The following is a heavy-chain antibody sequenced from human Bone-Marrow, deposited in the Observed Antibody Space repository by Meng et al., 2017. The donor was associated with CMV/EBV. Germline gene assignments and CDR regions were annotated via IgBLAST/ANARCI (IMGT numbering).Heavy chain of an antibody. J-gene: IGHJ6*02. CDR3: ARAAPWEYYHGMDV. CDR1: GGSISSYY. Sequence: GSLRLSCTVSGGSISSYYWSWIRQPPGKGLEWIGYIYYSGSTNYNPSLKSRVTISVDTSKNQFSLKLSSVTAADTAVYYCARAAPWEYYHGMDVWGQGTTVTVSS. V-gene: IGHV4-59*01. D-gene: IGHD1-26*01. CDR2: IYYSGST.